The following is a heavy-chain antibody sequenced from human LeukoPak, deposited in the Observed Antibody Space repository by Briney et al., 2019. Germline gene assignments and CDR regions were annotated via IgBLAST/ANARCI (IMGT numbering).Heavy chain of an antibody. Sequence: GGSLRLSCVASGFTFTDHPMNWVRQAPGKGLEWISYIGGDGIAFYADSVKGRFTASKDDARKSMYLQMNSLRAEDTAVYYCAKDRRNGPFDYWGQGTLVTVSS. CDR2: IGGDGIA. V-gene: IGHV3-69-1*01. CDR3: AKDRRNGPFDY. D-gene: IGHD1-1*01. CDR1: GFTFTDHP. J-gene: IGHJ4*02.